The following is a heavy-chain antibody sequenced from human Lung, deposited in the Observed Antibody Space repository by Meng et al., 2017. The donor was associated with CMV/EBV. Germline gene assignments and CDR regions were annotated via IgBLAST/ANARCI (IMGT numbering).Heavy chain of an antibody. CDR3: TTGRIYCSSTSCHWGGMDV. CDR2: IKSKTDGGTT. Sequence: SCAASGFTFSNAWMSWVRQAPGKGLEWVGRIKSKTDGGTTDYAAPVKGRFTISRDDSKNTLYLQMNSLKTEDTAVYYCTTGRIYCSSTSCHWGGMDVWXQGTXVPVAS. CDR1: GFTFSNAW. D-gene: IGHD2-2*01. V-gene: IGHV3-15*01. J-gene: IGHJ6*02.